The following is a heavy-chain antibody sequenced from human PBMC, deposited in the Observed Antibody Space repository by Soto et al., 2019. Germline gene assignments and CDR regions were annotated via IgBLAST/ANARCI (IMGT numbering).Heavy chain of an antibody. D-gene: IGHD2-15*01. V-gene: IGHV4-31*01. CDR2: IYYSGNT. Sequence: QVQLQESGPGLVKPSQTLSLTCTVSGGSIISSDGYHWSWIRQHPGKGLEWIGYIYYSGNTYYNPSLKSQVTISVDTSKNQFSLKLSSVTAADTAVYYCARLHCGNRLFDYWGQGTLVTVSS. CDR3: ARLHCGNRLFDY. J-gene: IGHJ4*02. CDR1: GGSIISSDGYH.